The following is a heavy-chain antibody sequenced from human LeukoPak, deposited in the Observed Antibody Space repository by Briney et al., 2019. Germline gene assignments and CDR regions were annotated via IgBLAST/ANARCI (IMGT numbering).Heavy chain of an antibody. CDR3: ARGGVPGANWLDP. V-gene: IGHV4-61*02. CDR2: ISTSGST. CDR1: GGSISSGSYH. J-gene: IGHJ5*02. Sequence: SETPSLTCTVSGGSISSGSYHWTWIRQPAGRGLEWIGRISTSGSTSYNPSLKSRVTVSVDTSKNQFSLNLNSVTAADTAVYYCARGGVPGANWLDPWGQGTPVTVSS. D-gene: IGHD2-2*01.